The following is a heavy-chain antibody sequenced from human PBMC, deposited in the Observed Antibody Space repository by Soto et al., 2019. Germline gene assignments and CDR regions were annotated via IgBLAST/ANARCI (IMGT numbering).Heavy chain of an antibody. CDR2: IIPIFGTA. CDR3: AREGRYYDSSGYYYEAFDI. D-gene: IGHD3-22*01. J-gene: IGHJ3*02. V-gene: IGHV1-69*13. Sequence: ASVKVSCKASGGTFSSYAISWVRQAPGQGLEWMGGIIPIFGTANYAQKFQGRVTITADESTSTAYLELSSLRSEDTAVYYCAREGRYYDSSGYYYEAFDIWGQGTMVTVSS. CDR1: GGTFSSYA.